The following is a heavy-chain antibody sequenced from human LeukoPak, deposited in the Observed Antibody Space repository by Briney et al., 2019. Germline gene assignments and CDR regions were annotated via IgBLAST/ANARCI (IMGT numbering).Heavy chain of an antibody. Sequence: SETLSLTCTVSGGSISSYYWSWIRQPPGKGLEWIGYIYNSGSTNYNPSLKSRVTISVDTSKNQFSLKLSSVTAADTAVYYCARVAQWLVRGGHYYGMDVWGQGTTVTVSS. CDR3: ARVAQWLVRGGHYYGMDV. CDR1: GGSISSYY. CDR2: IYNSGST. D-gene: IGHD6-19*01. V-gene: IGHV4-59*01. J-gene: IGHJ6*02.